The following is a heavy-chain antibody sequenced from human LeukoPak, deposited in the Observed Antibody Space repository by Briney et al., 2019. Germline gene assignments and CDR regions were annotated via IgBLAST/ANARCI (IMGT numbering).Heavy chain of an antibody. CDR2: IKQDGSEK. V-gene: IGHV3-7*01. J-gene: IGHJ4*02. D-gene: IGHD6-19*01. CDR3: ARGGWSPDY. CDR1: GFTLGTSW. Sequence: PGGSLRLSCAASGFTLGTSWMSWVRQAPGKGLEWVAYIKQDGSEKYYVDSVKGRFTISRDNAQSSLYLQMNGLRAEDTAVYYCARGGWSPDYWGQGTLVTVAS.